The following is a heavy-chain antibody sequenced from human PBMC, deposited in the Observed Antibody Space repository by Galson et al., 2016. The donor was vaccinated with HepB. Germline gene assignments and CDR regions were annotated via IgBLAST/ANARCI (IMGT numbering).Heavy chain of an antibody. V-gene: IGHV3-7*03. CDR2: IKHDGKEK. Sequence: SLRLSCAASGFTVGDNYMSWFRQAPGKGLEWVAIIKHDGKEKHYAASVTGRFTISRDNGDNSLYLQMHSLRVEDTAVYYCARDVPSDSWGAFDIWGQGTMVTVSS. D-gene: IGHD3-16*01. CDR3: ARDVPSDSWGAFDI. J-gene: IGHJ3*02. CDR1: GFTVGDNY.